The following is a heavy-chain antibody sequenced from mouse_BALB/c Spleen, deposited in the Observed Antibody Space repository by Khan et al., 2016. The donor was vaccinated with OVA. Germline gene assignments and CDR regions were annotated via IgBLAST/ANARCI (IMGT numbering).Heavy chain of an antibody. V-gene: IGHV1-7*01. CDR1: GYTFTSYW. CDR2: INPSSGYT. CDR3: TRRGLYGFFAY. D-gene: IGHD2-10*02. J-gene: IGHJ3*01. Sequence: QVQLQQSGAELAKPGDSVKMSCKASGYTFTSYWMHWIKQRPGRVLEWIGYINPSSGYTEYNQKFKDKATLTIDKFSSTAYMELSGLSFVASAASYCTRRGLYGFFAYWGQGTLVTVSA.